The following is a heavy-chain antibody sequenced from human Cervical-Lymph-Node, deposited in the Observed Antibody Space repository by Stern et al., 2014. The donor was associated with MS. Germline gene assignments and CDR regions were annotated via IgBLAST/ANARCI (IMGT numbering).Heavy chain of an antibody. CDR3: AHPFSGRRYYYYGMDV. CDR1: GFSFDTSGVG. CDR2: IYWDDEK. D-gene: IGHD1-26*01. Sequence: QESGPTLVKPTQTLTLTCTFSGFSFDTSGVGVGWVRQPPGKALEWLALIYWDDEKRYSPSLKRRLTVTKDTSKNQVVLTLTNMDPVDTATYYCAHPFSGRRYYYYGMDVWGQGTTVTVSS. V-gene: IGHV2-5*02. J-gene: IGHJ6*02.